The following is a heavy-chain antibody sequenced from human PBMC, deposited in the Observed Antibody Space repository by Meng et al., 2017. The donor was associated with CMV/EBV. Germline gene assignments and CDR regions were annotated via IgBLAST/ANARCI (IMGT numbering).Heavy chain of an antibody. D-gene: IGHD4-11*01. J-gene: IGHJ4*02. CDR2: ISGSGGST. CDR1: GFTFSSYA. CDR3: AKDPYSNYARPY. Sequence: GESLKISCAASGFTFSSYAMSWVRQAPGKGLEWVSAISGSGGSTYYADSVKGRFTISRDNSKNTLYLQMNSLRAEDTAVYYCAKDPYSNYARPYWGQGTLVTVSS. V-gene: IGHV3-23*01.